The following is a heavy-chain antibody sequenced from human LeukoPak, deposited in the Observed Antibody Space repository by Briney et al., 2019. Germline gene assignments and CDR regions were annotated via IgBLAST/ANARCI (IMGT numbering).Heavy chain of an antibody. CDR3: ARDSYRVLDY. J-gene: IGHJ4*02. Sequence: GGSLRLSCAASGFTFNTYWMSWVRQAPGKGLEWVANIKQDGSEKYYVDSVKGRFTISRDNAKNSLYLQMNSLRAEDTAVYYCARDSYRVLDYWGQGTLVTVSS. CDR2: IKQDGSEK. D-gene: IGHD2-2*01. V-gene: IGHV3-7*03. CDR1: GFTFNTYW.